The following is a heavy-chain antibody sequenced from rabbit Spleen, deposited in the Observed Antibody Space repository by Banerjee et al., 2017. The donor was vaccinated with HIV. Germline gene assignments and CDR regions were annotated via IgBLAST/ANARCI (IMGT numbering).Heavy chain of an antibody. Sequence: QSLEESGGDLVKPEGSLTLTCTASGFSFSSSYYMCWVRQAPGKGLECIACIYGGSSGSTYYASWAKGRFSISKTSSTTVTLQMTSLTAADTATYFCARDTGTSFSSYGMDLWGPGTLVTVS. CDR1: GFSFSSSYY. CDR3: ARDTGTSFSSYGMDL. D-gene: IGHD7-1*01. V-gene: IGHV1S40*01. CDR2: IYGGSSGST. J-gene: IGHJ6*01.